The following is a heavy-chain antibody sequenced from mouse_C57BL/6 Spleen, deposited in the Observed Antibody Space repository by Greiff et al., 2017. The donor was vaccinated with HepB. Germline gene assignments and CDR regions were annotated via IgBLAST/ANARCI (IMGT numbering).Heavy chain of an antibody. CDR2: INPSSGYT. CDR1: GYTFTSYW. V-gene: IGHV1-7*01. Sequence: QVQLQQSGAELAKPGASVKLSCKASGYTFTSYWMHWVNQRPGQGLEWIGYINPSSGYTKYNQKFKDKATLTADKSSSTAYMQLSSLTYEDSAVYYCARKKFITTVVATDYAMDYWGQGTSVTVSS. D-gene: IGHD1-1*01. CDR3: ARKKFITTVVATDYAMDY. J-gene: IGHJ4*01.